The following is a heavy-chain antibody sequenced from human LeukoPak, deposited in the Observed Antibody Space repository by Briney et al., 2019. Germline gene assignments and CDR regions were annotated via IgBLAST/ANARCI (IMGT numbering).Heavy chain of an antibody. D-gene: IGHD1-26*01. Sequence: GGSLRLSCAASGLTFSNAWMHWVRQAPGKGLEWVGRIKSKTDRGTIDYAAPVKGRFTISRDDSKTTLYLQLNSLKTEDTALYYCTTEMGATIDYWGQGTLVTVSS. CDR2: IKSKTDRGTI. CDR3: TTEMGATIDY. CDR1: GLTFSNAW. V-gene: IGHV3-15*01. J-gene: IGHJ4*02.